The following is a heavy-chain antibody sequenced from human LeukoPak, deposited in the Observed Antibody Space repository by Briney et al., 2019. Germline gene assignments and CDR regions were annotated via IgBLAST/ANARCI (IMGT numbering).Heavy chain of an antibody. CDR2: IYTSGST. D-gene: IGHD2-2*01. CDR3: AREAVVPAAITDY. CDR1: GGSISSGSYY. V-gene: IGHV4-61*02. J-gene: IGHJ4*02. Sequence: PSETRSLTCTVSGGSISSGSYYWSWIRQPAGKGLEWIGRIYTSGSTNYNPSLKSRVTISVDTSKNQFSLKLSSVTAADTAVHYCAREAVVPAAITDYWGQGTLVTVSS.